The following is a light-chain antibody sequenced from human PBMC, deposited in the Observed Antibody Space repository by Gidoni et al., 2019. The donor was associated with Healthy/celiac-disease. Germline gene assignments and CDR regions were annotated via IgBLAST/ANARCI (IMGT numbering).Light chain of an antibody. CDR1: QGIGNW. V-gene: IGKV1-12*01. CDR2: ATS. J-gene: IGKJ4*01. Sequence: DIQITQSPSSVSASVGARVTITCRASQGIGNWLAWYQQKPGKAPNLLIYATSSLQSGVPSRFSGSGSGTDFTLTISSLQPEDFATYFCLQANSFPIAFGGXTKVEIK. CDR3: LQANSFPIA.